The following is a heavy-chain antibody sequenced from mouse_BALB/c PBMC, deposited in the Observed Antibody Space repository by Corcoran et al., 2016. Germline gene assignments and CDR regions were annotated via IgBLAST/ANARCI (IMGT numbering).Heavy chain of an antibody. D-gene: IGHD4-1*01. CDR3: ASSWDVDY. V-gene: IGHV14-3*02. Sequence: EVQLQQSGAELVKPGASVKLSCTASGLNIKDTYMHWVKQRPEQGLEWIGRIDPANGNTKYDPKFQGKATITADTSSNTAYLQLSSLTSEDTAVYYCASSWDVDYWGQGTTLTVSS. CDR2: IDPANGNT. CDR1: GLNIKDTY. J-gene: IGHJ2*01.